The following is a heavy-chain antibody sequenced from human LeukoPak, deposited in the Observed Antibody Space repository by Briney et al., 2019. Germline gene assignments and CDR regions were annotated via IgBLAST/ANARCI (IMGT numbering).Heavy chain of an antibody. CDR1: GGTFSSYA. D-gene: IGHD4-23*01. V-gene: IGHV1-69*06. J-gene: IGHJ6*03. CDR2: IMPIFGTA. Sequence: GASVKVSCKASGGTFSSYAISWVRQAPGQGLEWMGGIMPIFGTANYAQKFQGRVTITADKSTSTAYMELSSLRSEDTAVYYCARSELPSYYYYYYMDVWGKGTTVTVSS. CDR3: ARSELPSYYYYYYMDV.